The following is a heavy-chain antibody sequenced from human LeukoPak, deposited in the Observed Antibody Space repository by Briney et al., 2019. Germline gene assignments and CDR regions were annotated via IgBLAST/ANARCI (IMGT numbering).Heavy chain of an antibody. CDR2: IKQDGSEK. D-gene: IGHD4-23*01. V-gene: IGHV3-7*01. Sequence: GGSLRLSCAASGSTFSSYWMSWVRQAPGKGLEWVANIKQDGSEKYYVDSVKGRFTISRDNAKNSLYLQMNSLRAEDTAVYYCAREWYDYGGNSGDAYGYWGQGTLVTVSS. J-gene: IGHJ4*02. CDR1: GSTFSSYW. CDR3: AREWYDYGGNSGDAYGY.